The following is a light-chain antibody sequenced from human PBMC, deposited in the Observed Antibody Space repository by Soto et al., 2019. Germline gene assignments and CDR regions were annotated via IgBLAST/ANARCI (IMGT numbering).Light chain of an antibody. V-gene: IGKV1-9*01. J-gene: IGKJ3*01. CDR1: QDISTY. Sequence: IPLTQSPSSLSASVGDRVTITCRASQDISTYLAWYQQKPGKAPKLLIYVASTLQSGVPSRVGGSGSGTDFTLTINSLQPEDFATYYCQHCDYLPIFGPGTTVDFK. CDR3: QHCDYLPI. CDR2: VAS.